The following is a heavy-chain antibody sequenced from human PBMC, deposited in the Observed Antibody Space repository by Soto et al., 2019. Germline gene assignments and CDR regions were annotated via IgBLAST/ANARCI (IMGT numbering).Heavy chain of an antibody. D-gene: IGHD3-16*01. V-gene: IGHV3-73*01. Sequence: PGGSLRLSCAASGFTFSGSAMHWVRQASGKGLEWVGRIRSKANSYATAYAASVKGRFTISRDDSKNTAYLQMNSLKTEDTAVYYCTSLTDPDAFDIWGQGTMVTVSS. CDR1: GFTFSGSA. J-gene: IGHJ3*02. CDR2: IRSKANSYAT. CDR3: TSLTDPDAFDI.